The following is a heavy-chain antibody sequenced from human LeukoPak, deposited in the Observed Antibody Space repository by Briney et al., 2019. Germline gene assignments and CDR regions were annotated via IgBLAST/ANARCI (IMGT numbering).Heavy chain of an antibody. J-gene: IGHJ3*02. CDR3: AREHYDSSGRKYAFDI. D-gene: IGHD3-22*01. CDR2: IDPESGGT. CDR1: GYSFSDYY. V-gene: IGHV1-2*02. Sequence: RASVKVSCKASGYSFSDYYVHWVRQAPGQGLEWVGSIDPESGGTKFAQKFQGRVTMTRDTSINTAYMELSRLRSDDTAVFYCAREHYDSSGRKYAFDIWGQGTKVTVSS.